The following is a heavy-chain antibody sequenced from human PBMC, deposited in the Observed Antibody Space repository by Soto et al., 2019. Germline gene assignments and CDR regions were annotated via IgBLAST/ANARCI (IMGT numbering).Heavy chain of an antibody. D-gene: IGHD3-10*01. V-gene: IGHV5-51*01. CDR2: IYPGDSDT. CDR3: AGGGARVVITRTRHHYRMYF. J-gene: IGHJ6*02. Sequence: GESLKISCKGSGYSFTSYWIGWVRQMPGKGLEWMGIIYPGDSDTRYSPSFQGQVTISADKSISTAYLQWSSLKASDTAMYYCAGGGARVVITRTRHHYRMYFWGQGSKVPGSS. CDR1: GYSFTSYW.